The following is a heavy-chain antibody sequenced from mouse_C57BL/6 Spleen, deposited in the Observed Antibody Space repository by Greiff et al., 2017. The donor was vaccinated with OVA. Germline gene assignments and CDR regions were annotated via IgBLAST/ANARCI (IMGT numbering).Heavy chain of an antibody. CDR2: INPSTGGT. V-gene: IGHV1-42*01. Sequence: EVQLQQSGPELVKPGASVKISCKASGYSFTGYYMNWVKQSPEKSLEWIGEINPSTGGTTYNQKFKAKATLTVDKSSSTAYMQLKSLTSEDSAVYYCARWGRTYWYFDVWGTGTTVTVSS. CDR1: GYSFTGYY. CDR3: ARWGRTYWYFDV. J-gene: IGHJ1*03.